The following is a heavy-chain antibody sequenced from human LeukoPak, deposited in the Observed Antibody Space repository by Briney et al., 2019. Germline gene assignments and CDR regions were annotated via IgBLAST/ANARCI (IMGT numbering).Heavy chain of an antibody. CDR1: GGSISSGSYY. CDR3: ARSHDTVLRFLEWSPRGHYYYMDV. J-gene: IGHJ6*03. Sequence: SETLSLTCTVSGGSISSGSYYWSWIRQPAGKGLEWIGRIYTSGSTNYNPSLKSRVTISVDTSKNQFSLKLSSVTAADTAVYYCARSHDTVLRFLEWSPRGHYYYMDVWGKGTTVTVSS. V-gene: IGHV4-61*02. D-gene: IGHD3-3*01. CDR2: IYTSGST.